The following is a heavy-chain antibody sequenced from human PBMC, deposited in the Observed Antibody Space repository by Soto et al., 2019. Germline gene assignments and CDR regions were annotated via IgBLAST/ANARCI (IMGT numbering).Heavy chain of an antibody. D-gene: IGHD3-3*01. V-gene: IGHV3-23*01. CDR1: GFTFSSYA. Sequence: GGSLRLSCAASGFTFSSYALSWVRQAPGKGLEWVLGISGSAGTTYYADSVKGRFTISRDNSKSTLFLQMNSLRAEDTAVYYCAKEDTIFGVGSYDYWGQGTLVTVSS. J-gene: IGHJ4*02. CDR2: ISGSAGTT. CDR3: AKEDTIFGVGSYDY.